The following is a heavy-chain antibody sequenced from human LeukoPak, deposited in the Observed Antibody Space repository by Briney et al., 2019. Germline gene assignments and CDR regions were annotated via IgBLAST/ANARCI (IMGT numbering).Heavy chain of an antibody. V-gene: IGHV1-18*01. CDR3: ARRYYDFWGGPSGYYYYYMDV. CDR2: ISAYNGNT. D-gene: IGHD3-3*01. Sequence: ASVKVSCKASGYTFTSYGISWVRQAPGQGLEWMGWISAYNGNTNYAQKLQGRVTMTTDTSTSTAYMELRSLRSDDTAVYYCARRYYDFWGGPSGYYYYYMDVWGKGTTVTVSS. J-gene: IGHJ6*03. CDR1: GYTFTSYG.